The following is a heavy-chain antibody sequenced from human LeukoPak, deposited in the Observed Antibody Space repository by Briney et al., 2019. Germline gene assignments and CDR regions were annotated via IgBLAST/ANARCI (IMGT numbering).Heavy chain of an antibody. CDR2: ISCDGGRA. Sequence: PGGSLRLSCAASGFTFDDYAMHWVRQAPGKGLECVSLISCDGGRAYYADSVKGRFTISRDNRKLSLYLRINSLRAEDTALYYCAKGRIPGAYCGGDCYSPDYWGQGTLVTVSS. CDR1: GFTFDDYA. J-gene: IGHJ4*02. CDR3: AKGRIPGAYCGGDCYSPDY. D-gene: IGHD2-21*01. V-gene: IGHV3-43D*03.